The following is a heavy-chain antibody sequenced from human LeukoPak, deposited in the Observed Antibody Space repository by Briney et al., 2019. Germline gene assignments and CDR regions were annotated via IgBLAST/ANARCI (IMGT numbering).Heavy chain of an antibody. Sequence: SETLSLTCTVSGGSISSYYWSWIRQPPGKGLEWIGYIYYSGSTSYNPSLKSRVTISVDTSKNQFSLKLSSVTAADTAVYYCARGSTVGGYFDYWGQGTLVTVSS. D-gene: IGHD4-17*01. CDR2: IYYSGST. CDR1: GGSISSYY. CDR3: ARGSTVGGYFDY. V-gene: IGHV4-59*08. J-gene: IGHJ4*02.